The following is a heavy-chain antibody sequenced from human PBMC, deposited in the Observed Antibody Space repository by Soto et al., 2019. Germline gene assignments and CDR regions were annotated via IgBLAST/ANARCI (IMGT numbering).Heavy chain of an antibody. V-gene: IGHV3-48*03. J-gene: IGHJ6*02. D-gene: IGHD3-3*01. CDR3: ASVNLRFSYGIDV. CDR1: GSTFSSSE. CDR2: ISKSSSVI. Sequence: EVQLVESGGGLVQPGGSLRLSCAASGSTFSSSEMHWVRQAPGKGLEWVSYISKSSSVIYYADSVKGRFTTSRDNAKYLLYLQMNSLRAEDTAVYFCASVNLRFSYGIDVWGRGTTVTVSS.